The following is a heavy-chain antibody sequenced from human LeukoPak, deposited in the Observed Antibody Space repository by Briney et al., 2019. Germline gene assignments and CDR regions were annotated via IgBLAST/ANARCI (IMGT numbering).Heavy chain of an antibody. CDR2: IYYSGST. D-gene: IGHD6-19*01. Sequence: SETLSLTCTVSGGSISSYYWSWIRQPPGKGLEWIGSIYYSGSTYYNPSLKSRVTISVDTSKNQFSLKLSSVTAADTAVYYCARVGYSSGWYGRGYYFDYWGQGTLVTVSS. J-gene: IGHJ4*02. CDR3: ARVGYSSGWYGRGYYFDY. V-gene: IGHV4-59*12. CDR1: GGSISSYY.